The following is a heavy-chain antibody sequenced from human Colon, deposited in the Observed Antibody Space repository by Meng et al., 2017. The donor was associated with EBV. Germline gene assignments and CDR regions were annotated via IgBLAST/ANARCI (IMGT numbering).Heavy chain of an antibody. V-gene: IGHV4-34*12. CDR3: ARRPTGIDY. CDR2: IIHGGSP. J-gene: IGHJ4*02. D-gene: IGHD2-8*02. Sequence: QGQLQQWGAGLFKPSETLSLTCAVNGGSLRGAYWNWIRQPPGKGLEWIGEIIHGGSPSYNPSLKSRVTISIDTSKNQLSLMLSSVTAADTAVYYCARRPTGIDYWGQGTLVTVSS. CDR1: GGSLRGAY.